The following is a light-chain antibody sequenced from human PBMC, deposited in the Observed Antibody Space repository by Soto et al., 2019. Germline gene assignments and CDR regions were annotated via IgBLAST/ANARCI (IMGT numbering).Light chain of an antibody. CDR3: QSYDSSLSGSV. J-gene: IGLJ7*01. Sequence: QSVLTQPPSVAGAPGQRITISCTGSSSNIGAGYDVHWYHQLPGPATKLLISGNNNRPSGVHDRFSGYKSGTSASLAITGLHADDEADYYCQSYDSSLSGSVFGGGTQLTVL. V-gene: IGLV1-40*01. CDR1: SSNIGAGYD. CDR2: GNN.